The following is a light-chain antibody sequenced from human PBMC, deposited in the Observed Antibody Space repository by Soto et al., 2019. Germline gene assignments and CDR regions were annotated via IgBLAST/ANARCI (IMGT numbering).Light chain of an antibody. CDR2: GAS. J-gene: IGKJ5*01. V-gene: IGKV3-15*01. Sequence: EIVMTQSPATLSVSPGERATLSCRASQSVRSYLAWYQQKPGQAPRLLIYGASTRATGVPARFSGSGSGTEFTLTISSLQSEDFAVYYCQQYNNYPPITFGQGTRLEIK. CDR1: QSVRSY. CDR3: QQYNNYPPIT.